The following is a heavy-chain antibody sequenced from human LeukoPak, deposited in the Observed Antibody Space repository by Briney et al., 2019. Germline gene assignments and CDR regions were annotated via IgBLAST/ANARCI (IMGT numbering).Heavy chain of an antibody. CDR1: GGSISSGGYY. CDR2: IYYSGST. Sequence: SETLSLTCTVSGGSISSGGYYWSWIRQHPGKGLEWIGYIYYSGSTYYNPSLKSRVTISVDTSKNQFSLKLSSVTAADTAVYYCARGQRFGVRGVMNVNWFDPWGQGTLVTVSS. J-gene: IGHJ5*02. CDR3: ARGQRFGVRGVMNVNWFDP. V-gene: IGHV4-31*03. D-gene: IGHD3-10*01.